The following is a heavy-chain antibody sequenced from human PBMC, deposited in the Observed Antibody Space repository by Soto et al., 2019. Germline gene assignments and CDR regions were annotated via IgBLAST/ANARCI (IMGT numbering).Heavy chain of an antibody. V-gene: IGHV4-30-2*01. D-gene: IGHD3-16*01. CDR3: ASGLGGGWFDP. CDR1: GGSISSGGYS. Sequence: SETLSLTCAVSGGSISSGGYSWSWIRQPPGRGLEWIGYIYHSGSTYYNPSLKSRVTISVDRSKNQFSLKLSSVTAADTAVYYCASGLGGGWFDPWGQGTLVTVSS. J-gene: IGHJ5*02. CDR2: IYHSGST.